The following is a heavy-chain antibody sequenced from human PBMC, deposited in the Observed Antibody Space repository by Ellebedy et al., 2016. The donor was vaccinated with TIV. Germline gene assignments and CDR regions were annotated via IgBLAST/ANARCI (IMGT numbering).Heavy chain of an antibody. CDR2: IIPIFGTA. D-gene: IGHD2-2*01. CDR3: ARDFPPGYCSSTSCYWGWVSFSHNYYGMDV. V-gene: IGHV1-69*13. Sequence: AASVKVSCKASGGTFSSYAISWVRQAPGQGLEWMGGIIPIFGTANYAQKFQGRVTITADESTSTAYMELSSLRSEDTAVYYCARDFPPGYCSSTSCYWGWVSFSHNYYGMDVWGQGTLVTVSS. J-gene: IGHJ6*02. CDR1: GGTFSSYA.